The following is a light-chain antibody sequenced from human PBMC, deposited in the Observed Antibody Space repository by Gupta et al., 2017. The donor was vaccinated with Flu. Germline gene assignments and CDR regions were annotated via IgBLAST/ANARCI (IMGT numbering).Light chain of an antibody. CDR3: GTWDNSLSVVV. CDR2: DND. V-gene: IGLV1-51*01. J-gene: IGLJ2*01. Sequence: QSVLTQPPSVSAAPGQKVTISCSGSSSNIGINHVSWYQLLPGTAPKLLIYDNDKRPSGIPDRFSGSKSGTSATLDITGLQTEDEADYYCGTWDNSLSVVVFGGGTKVAV. CDR1: SSNIGINH.